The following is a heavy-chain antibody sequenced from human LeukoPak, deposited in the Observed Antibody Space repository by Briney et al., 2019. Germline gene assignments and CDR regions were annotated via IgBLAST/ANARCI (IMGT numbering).Heavy chain of an antibody. CDR2: INQDGRVK. CDR3: ATSRDSSGVD. D-gene: IGHD3-22*01. Sequence: VGSLRLSCVASGFTFNNYWMSWVRQAPGQGLEWVGNINQDGRVKYYVDSVKGRFTISRGNAQSSLYLQMNSLRVEDTALYYCATSRDSSGVDWGQGTLVTVSS. CDR1: GFTFNNYW. V-gene: IGHV3-7*01. J-gene: IGHJ4*02.